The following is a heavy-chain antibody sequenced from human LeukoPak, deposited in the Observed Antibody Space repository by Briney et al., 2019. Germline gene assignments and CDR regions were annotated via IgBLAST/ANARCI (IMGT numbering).Heavy chain of an antibody. J-gene: IGHJ3*02. CDR3: AKVVAAVGHSI. CDR2: IKQDGSDK. Sequence: PGGSVRLSCAASGFTFSSYWMTWVRQAPGKGLEWVANIKQDGSDKYYVDSVKGRFTISRDNAKNSLYLQMNSLRAEDTAVYYCAKVVAAVGHSIWGQGTMVTVSS. CDR1: GFTFSSYW. V-gene: IGHV3-7*01. D-gene: IGHD6-13*01.